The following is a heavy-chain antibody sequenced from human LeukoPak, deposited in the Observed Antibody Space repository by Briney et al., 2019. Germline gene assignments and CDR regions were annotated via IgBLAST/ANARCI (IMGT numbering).Heavy chain of an antibody. J-gene: IGHJ6*02. CDR1: GGSISSSIYY. Sequence: PSETLSLTCIVSGGSISSSIYYWAWVRQPPGKGLEWIGTVFYNGATQYSPSLRSRVTISIDTSPNQFSLKLTSVTAADTAVYYCARGRYSSRLARRLRPHYYGMDVWGQGTTVTVSS. V-gene: IGHV4-39*07. CDR3: ARGRYSSRLARRLRPHYYGMDV. CDR2: VFYNGAT. D-gene: IGHD6-13*01.